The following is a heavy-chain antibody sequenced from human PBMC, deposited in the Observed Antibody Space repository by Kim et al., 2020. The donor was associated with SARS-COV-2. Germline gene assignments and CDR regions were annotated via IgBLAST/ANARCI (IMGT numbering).Heavy chain of an antibody. D-gene: IGHD4-17*01. Sequence: YAESVNGRFTISRDNSKDTLYLQMNSLRAEDTAIYYCVKDRALAGTTGATHWGQGTLVSVSS. CDR3: VKDRALAGTTGATH. V-gene: IGHV3-23*01. J-gene: IGHJ4*02.